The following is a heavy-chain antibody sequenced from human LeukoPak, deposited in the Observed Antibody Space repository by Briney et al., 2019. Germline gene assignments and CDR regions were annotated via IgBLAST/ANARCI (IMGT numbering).Heavy chain of an antibody. V-gene: IGHV3-23*01. CDR3: ASYGYSSGWYVDY. CDR1: GFPFSSYP. D-gene: IGHD6-19*01. J-gene: IGHJ4*02. Sequence: GGSLRLSCAGSGFPFSSYPISWVRQPPGKGLEWVSAITASGDSTYSADSVKGRFTISRDNSKNTLYLQMNSLRAEDTAVYYCASYGYSSGWYVDYWGQGTLVTVSS. CDR2: ITASGDST.